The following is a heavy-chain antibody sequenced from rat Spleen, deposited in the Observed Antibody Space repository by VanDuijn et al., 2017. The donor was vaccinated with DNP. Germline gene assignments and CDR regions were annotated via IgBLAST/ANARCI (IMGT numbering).Heavy chain of an antibody. D-gene: IGHD1-6*01. V-gene: IGHV5-25*01. J-gene: IGHJ3*01. Sequence: EVQLVESGGGLVQPGRSLNLSCAASGFTFSNYYMAWVRQAPKGGLEWVATISISGSTTSYPDSVKGRFTISRDNAKSCLYLHMNSLKSEDTATYYCARQRVMYTTATGFAYWGQGTLVTVSS. CDR2: ISISGSTT. CDR1: GFTFSNYY. CDR3: ARQRVMYTTATGFAY.